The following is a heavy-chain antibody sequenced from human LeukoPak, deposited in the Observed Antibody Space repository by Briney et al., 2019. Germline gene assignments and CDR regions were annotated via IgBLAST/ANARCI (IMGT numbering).Heavy chain of an antibody. CDR1: GGSFSGYY. D-gene: IGHD6-13*01. CDR3: ASRLYSSSWYYFAY. J-gene: IGHJ4*02. Sequence: PSETLSLTCAVYGGSFSGYYWSWIRQPPGKGLEWIGSLYYSGSTYYNPSLKSRVTISVDTSKNQFSLKLSSVTAADTAVYYCASRLYSSSWYYFAYWGQGTLVTVSS. V-gene: IGHV4-34*01. CDR2: LYYSGST.